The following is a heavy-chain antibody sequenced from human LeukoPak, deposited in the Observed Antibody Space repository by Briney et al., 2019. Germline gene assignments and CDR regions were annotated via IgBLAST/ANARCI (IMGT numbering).Heavy chain of an antibody. CDR1: GGSISSSNYY. V-gene: IGHV4-39*07. CDR3: ASSPLNNDFWSGYYPDDY. D-gene: IGHD3-3*01. Sequence: KPSETLSLTCTVSGGSISSSNYYWDWIRQPPGKGLEWIGSIYYSGSTYYNPSLKSRVTISVDTSKNQFSLKLSSVTAADTAVYYCASSPLNNDFWSGYYPDDYWGQGTLVTVSS. J-gene: IGHJ4*02. CDR2: IYYSGST.